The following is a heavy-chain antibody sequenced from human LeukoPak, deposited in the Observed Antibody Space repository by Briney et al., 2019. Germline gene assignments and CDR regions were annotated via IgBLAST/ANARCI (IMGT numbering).Heavy chain of an antibody. D-gene: IGHD5-24*01. Sequence: PSETLSLTCTVSGGSISSYYWSWLRQPPGKGLEWIGYIYYSGSTNYNPSLKSRVTISVETSKNQFSLKLSSVTAADTAVYYCARARRDGYNLGDLFDYWGQGTLVTVSS. V-gene: IGHV4-59*01. J-gene: IGHJ4*02. CDR2: IYYSGST. CDR1: GGSISSYY. CDR3: ARARRDGYNLGDLFDY.